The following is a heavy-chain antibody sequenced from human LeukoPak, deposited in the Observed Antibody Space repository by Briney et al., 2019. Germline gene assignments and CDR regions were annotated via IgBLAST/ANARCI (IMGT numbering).Heavy chain of an antibody. V-gene: IGHV3-11*01. CDR3: AKDAYGDYPNWFDL. CDR2: ISSGGSTI. CDR1: GFTFGDFY. J-gene: IGHJ5*02. Sequence: PGGSLRLSCAASGFTFGDFYMSWIRQAPGMGLEWLSYISSGGSTIYYADSVRGRFTISRDNAKNSLYLQMNSLRAEDTALYYCAKDAYGDYPNWFDLWGQGTLVTVSS. D-gene: IGHD4-17*01.